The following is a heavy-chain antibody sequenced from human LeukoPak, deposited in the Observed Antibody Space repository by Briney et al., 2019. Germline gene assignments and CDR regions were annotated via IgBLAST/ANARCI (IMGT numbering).Heavy chain of an antibody. D-gene: IGHD4-23*01. CDR2: ISTDEGST. Sequence: GGSLRLSCVASGFSLIRHWMHGLGLAQGKGLGWVSRISTDEGSTACADSVRRRFTIFRDNARNTLYLQMTSLRAEDTAVYYCARGNQGNWFEYWGKGALVTVSS. V-gene: IGHV3-74*01. CDR1: GFSLIRHW. J-gene: IGHJ4*02. CDR3: ARGNQGNWFEY.